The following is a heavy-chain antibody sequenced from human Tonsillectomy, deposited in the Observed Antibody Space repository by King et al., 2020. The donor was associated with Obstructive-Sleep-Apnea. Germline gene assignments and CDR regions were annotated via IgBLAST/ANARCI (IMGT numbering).Heavy chain of an antibody. Sequence: VQLVESGGGLVQPGGSLRLSCAASGFTFSSYAMSWVRQAPGKGLEWVSAISGSGGSTYYADSVKGRFTISRDNSKNTLYLQMNSLRAGDTAVYYCLPPPHMVRGVGWGQGTLVTVSS. V-gene: IGHV3-23*04. J-gene: IGHJ4*02. D-gene: IGHD3-10*01. CDR3: LPPPHMVRGVG. CDR1: GFTFSSYA. CDR2: ISGSGGST.